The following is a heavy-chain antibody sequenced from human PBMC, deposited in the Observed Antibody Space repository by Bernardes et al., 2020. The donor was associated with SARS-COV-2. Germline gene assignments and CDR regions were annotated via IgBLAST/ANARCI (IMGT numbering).Heavy chain of an antibody. J-gene: IGHJ3*01. D-gene: IGHD3-3*01. V-gene: IGHV1-24*01. CDR3: AILVRGGAFDA. Sequence: ASLKVYCKVSGSTLSFFSIHWVRQTPGKGLEWIGGYNPADGETMFAQKLQGRATMSEDTSTDTAYMELTSLKSEDTATYFCAILVRGGAFDAWGQGTKVTVSS. CDR2: YNPADGET. CDR1: GSTLSFFS.